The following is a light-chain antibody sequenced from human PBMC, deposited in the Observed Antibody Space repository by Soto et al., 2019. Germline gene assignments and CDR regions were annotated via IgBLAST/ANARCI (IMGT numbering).Light chain of an antibody. CDR1: QSLSGY. CDR3: QQYGSSPWT. J-gene: IGKJ1*01. Sequence: DIVLTQSPGTLSLSPGERASLSCRASQSLSGYLAGYHQRPGQAPRLLIYTTSNRATDIPDRFSGSGSGTDFTLTISRLEPEDFAVYYCQQYGSSPWTFGQGTKVEIK. V-gene: IGKV3-20*01. CDR2: TTS.